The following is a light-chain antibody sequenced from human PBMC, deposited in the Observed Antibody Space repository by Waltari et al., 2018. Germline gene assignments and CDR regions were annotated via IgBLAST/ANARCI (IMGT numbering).Light chain of an antibody. CDR2: EDS. V-gene: IGLV3-10*01. CDR3: YSTDSSGNHRV. CDR1: ALPKKY. Sequence: SYELTQPPSVSVSPGQTARITGAGDALPKKYAYWDQQKSGQAPVVVIYEDSTRSSGIPERFSGSSSGTMATLTISGAQVEDEADYYCYSTDSSGNHRVFGGGTKLTVL. J-gene: IGLJ2*01.